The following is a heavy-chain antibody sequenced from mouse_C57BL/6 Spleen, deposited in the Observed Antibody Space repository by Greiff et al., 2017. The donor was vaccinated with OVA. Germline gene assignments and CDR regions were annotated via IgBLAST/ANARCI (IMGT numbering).Heavy chain of an antibody. V-gene: IGHV1-64*01. D-gene: IGHD2-3*01. CDR1: GYTFTSYW. CDR3: ARYLYDGYPTYAMDY. CDR2: IHPNSGST. J-gene: IGHJ4*01. Sequence: VQLQQPGAELVKPGASVKLSCKASGYTFTSYWMHWVKQRPGQGLEWIGMIHPNSGSTNYNEKFKSKATLTVDNSSSTAYMQLSSLTSEDSTVYYCARYLYDGYPTYAMDYWGQGTSVTVSS.